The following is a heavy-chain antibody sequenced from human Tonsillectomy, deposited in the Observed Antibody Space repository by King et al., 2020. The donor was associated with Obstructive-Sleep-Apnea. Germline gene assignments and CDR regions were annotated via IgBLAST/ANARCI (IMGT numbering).Heavy chain of an antibody. Sequence: VQLVESGGGLVQPGGSLRLSCAASGFTFKNYPMNWVRQAPGKGLEWLSYINKGSYKIYYADSVKGRFTISRDNAINSLYLQMSSVRAEDTAVYYCAKDDTSGWYSDYWGQGTLVTVSS. CDR3: AKDDTSGWYSDY. CDR1: GFTFKNYP. J-gene: IGHJ4*02. D-gene: IGHD6-19*01. V-gene: IGHV3-48*04. CDR2: INKGSYKI.